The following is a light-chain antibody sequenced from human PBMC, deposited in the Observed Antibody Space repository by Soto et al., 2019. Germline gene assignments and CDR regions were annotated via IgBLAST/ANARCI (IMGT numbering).Light chain of an antibody. CDR2: STN. J-gene: IGLJ2*01. Sequence: QTVVTQESSFSVSPGGTVTLTCALSSGSVSTRHYPSWYQQTPGQAPRTLIYSTNIRSSGVPARFSGSILGNKAALTITGALADVESDYYFVVCLGSGISVFGGGTKLTVL. CDR1: SGSVSTRHY. V-gene: IGLV8-61*01. CDR3: VVCLGSGISV.